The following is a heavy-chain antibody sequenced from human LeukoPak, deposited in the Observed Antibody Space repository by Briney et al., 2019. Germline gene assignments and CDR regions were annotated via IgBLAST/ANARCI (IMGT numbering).Heavy chain of an antibody. CDR1: GFSFSSHT. D-gene: IGHD4-17*01. V-gene: IGHV3-21*01. CDR2: ISSSGSSI. Sequence: GGSLRLSCAASGFSFSSHTINWVRQAPGKGLEWVSSISSSGSSIYYADSLRGRFTISRDNAKNSLFLQMHSLRAEDTTVYYCATLTTVTHDAFDIWGQGTMVTVSS. CDR3: ATLTTVTHDAFDI. J-gene: IGHJ3*02.